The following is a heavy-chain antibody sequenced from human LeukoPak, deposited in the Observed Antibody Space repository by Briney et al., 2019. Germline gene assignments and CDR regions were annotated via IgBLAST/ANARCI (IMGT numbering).Heavy chain of an antibody. J-gene: IGHJ5*02. D-gene: IGHD6-6*01. CDR1: GGSFSGYY. Sequence: SETLSLTCAVYGGSFSGYYWSWIRQPPGKGLEWIGEINHSGSTNYNPSLKSRVTISVDTSKNQFPLKLSSVTAEDTAVYYCARALSAYASSLASWGQGTLVTVSS. CDR2: INHSGST. V-gene: IGHV4-34*01. CDR3: ARALSAYASSLAS.